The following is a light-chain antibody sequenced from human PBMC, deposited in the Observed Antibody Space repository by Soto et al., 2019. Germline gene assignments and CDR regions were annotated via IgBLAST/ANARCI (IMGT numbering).Light chain of an antibody. J-gene: IGKJ3*01. V-gene: IGKV1-9*01. CDR1: QDIKTY. Sequence: IQLTQSPSSLSASVGDRVSITFLASQDIKTYLAWYQQKQVKAPKLLLSGTFTLQSEVPSRFNGIGSGTDFTLTVSRLQPEDFATYYCQHLNNYPPFTFGPGTKVDLE. CDR3: QHLNNYPPFT. CDR2: GTF.